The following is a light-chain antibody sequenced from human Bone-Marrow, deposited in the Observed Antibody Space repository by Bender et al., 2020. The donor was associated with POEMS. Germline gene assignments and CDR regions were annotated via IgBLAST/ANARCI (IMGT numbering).Light chain of an antibody. CDR3: CSYTSSGTYV. CDR1: NSDLGSYNR. J-gene: IGLJ1*01. CDR2: DVT. Sequence: QSVLTQPPSVSGSPGQSVTITCTGTNSDLGSYNRVSWYQQPPDTAPKVLIFDVTKRPSGVPSRFSGSKSGNTASLTISGLQTEDDSHYYCCSYTSSGTYVFGTGTKVTVL. V-gene: IGLV2-18*02.